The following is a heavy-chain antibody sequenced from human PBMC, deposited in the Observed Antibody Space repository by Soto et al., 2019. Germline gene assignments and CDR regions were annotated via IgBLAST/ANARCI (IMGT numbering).Heavy chain of an antibody. CDR2: IKQDGSEK. V-gene: IGHV3-7*01. J-gene: IGHJ6*02. Sequence: PGGSLRLSCAASGFTVSSYWMSWVRQAPGKGLAWVANIKQDGSEKYYVDSVKGRFTISRDNDKNSLYLQMNSLRAEDTAVYYCARCITIFGVVAPTYYYYGMDVWGQGTTVTVSS. CDR1: GFTVSSYW. D-gene: IGHD3-3*01. CDR3: ARCITIFGVVAPTYYYYGMDV.